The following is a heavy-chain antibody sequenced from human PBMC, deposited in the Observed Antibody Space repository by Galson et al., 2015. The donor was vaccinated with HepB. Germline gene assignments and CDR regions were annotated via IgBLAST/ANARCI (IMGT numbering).Heavy chain of an antibody. CDR1: GFTFSSYS. J-gene: IGHJ6*02. V-gene: IGHV3-48*01. Sequence: SLRLSCAASGFTFSSYSMNWVRQAPGKGLEWVSYISSSSSTIYYADSVKGRFTISRDNAKNSLYLQMNSLRAEDTAVYYCAGGLYCGGDCYLYGMDVWGQGTTVTVSS. D-gene: IGHD2-21*01. CDR3: AGGLYCGGDCYLYGMDV. CDR2: ISSSSSTI.